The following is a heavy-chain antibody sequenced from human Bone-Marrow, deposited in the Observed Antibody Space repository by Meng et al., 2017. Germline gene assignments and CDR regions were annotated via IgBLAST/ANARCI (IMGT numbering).Heavy chain of an antibody. J-gene: IGHJ4*02. CDR2: INHSGST. V-gene: IGHV4-34*01. D-gene: IGHD4-11*01. CDR3: ARGPTTMAHDFDY. CDR1: GGSFSDYY. Sequence: LQQLGRVLLKPSETLSLPCVVSGGSFSDYYWSWIRQPPGKGLEWIGEINHSGSTNYNPSLESRATISVDTSQNNLSLKLSSVTAADSAVYYCARGPTTMAHDFDYWGQGTLVTVSS.